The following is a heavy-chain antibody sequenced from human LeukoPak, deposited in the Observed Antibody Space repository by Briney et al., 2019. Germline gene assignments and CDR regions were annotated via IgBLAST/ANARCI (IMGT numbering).Heavy chain of an antibody. Sequence: GASVKVSCKASGGTFSSYAISWVRQAPGQGLEWMGGIIPIFGTANYAQKFQGRVTITADESTSTAYMELSSLRSEDTAVYYCARDVFGSGSYTYNWFDPWGQGTLVTVSS. D-gene: IGHD3-10*01. CDR2: IIPIFGTA. CDR1: GGTFSSYA. J-gene: IGHJ5*02. CDR3: ARDVFGSGSYTYNWFDP. V-gene: IGHV1-69*13.